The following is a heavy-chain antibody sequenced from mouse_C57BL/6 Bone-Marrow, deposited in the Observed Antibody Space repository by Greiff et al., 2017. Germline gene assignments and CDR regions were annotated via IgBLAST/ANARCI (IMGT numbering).Heavy chain of an antibody. CDR3: ARDYDYDEGFAY. CDR2: IYPGSGST. Sequence: QVHVKQSGAELVKPGASVKMSCKASGYTFTSYWITWVKQRPGQGLEWIGDIYPGSGSTNYNEKFKSKATLTVDTSSSTAYMQLSSLTSEDSAVYYCARDYDYDEGFAYWGQGTLVTVSA. CDR1: GYTFTSYW. J-gene: IGHJ3*01. D-gene: IGHD2-4*01. V-gene: IGHV1-55*01.